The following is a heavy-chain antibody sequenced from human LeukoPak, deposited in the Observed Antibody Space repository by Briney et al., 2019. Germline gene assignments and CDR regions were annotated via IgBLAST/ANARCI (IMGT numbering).Heavy chain of an antibody. CDR1: GFTFRNYW. CDR3: ARVIANKKGSFRIHYYYYMDV. CDR2: IKQDGSEK. Sequence: PGGSLRLSCAASGFTFRNYWMGWVRQAPGKGLEGVANIKQDGSEKYYVDSVKGRFTTSRDNAKNSLYLQMNSLRAEDTAVYYCARVIANKKGSFRIHYYYYMDVWGKGTTVTVSS. D-gene: IGHD6-13*01. J-gene: IGHJ6*03. V-gene: IGHV3-7*01.